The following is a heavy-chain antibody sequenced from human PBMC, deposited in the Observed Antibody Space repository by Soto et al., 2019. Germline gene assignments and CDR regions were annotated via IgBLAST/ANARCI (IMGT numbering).Heavy chain of an antibody. D-gene: IGHD6-19*01. CDR2: ISSSSSYI. CDR1: GFTFSSYS. V-gene: IGHV3-21*01. J-gene: IGHJ4*02. Sequence: GGSLRLSCAASGFTFSSYSMNWVRQAPGKGLEWVSSISSSSSYIYYADSVKGRFTISRDNAKNSLYLQMNSLRAEDTAVYYCAREVLTRSGWYGNYFDYWGQGTLVTVSS. CDR3: AREVLTRSGWYGNYFDY.